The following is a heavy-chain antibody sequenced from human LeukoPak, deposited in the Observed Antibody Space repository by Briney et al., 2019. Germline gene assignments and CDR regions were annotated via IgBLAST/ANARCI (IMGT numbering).Heavy chain of an antibody. Sequence: GGSLRLSCAASGFTFDDYAMHWVRQAPGKGLEWVSGISWNSGSIGYADSVKGRFTISRDNAKNSLYLQMNSLRAEDTALYYCVKDITEGYKWNAFYIWGQGTMVTVS. CDR3: VKDITEGYKWNAFYI. V-gene: IGHV3-9*01. J-gene: IGHJ3*02. CDR2: ISWNSGSI. D-gene: IGHD1-20*01. CDR1: GFTFDDYA.